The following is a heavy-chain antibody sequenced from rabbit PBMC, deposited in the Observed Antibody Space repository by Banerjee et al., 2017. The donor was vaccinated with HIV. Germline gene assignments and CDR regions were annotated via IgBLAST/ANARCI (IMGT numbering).Heavy chain of an antibody. J-gene: IGHJ4*01. Sequence: QEHLVESGGGLVQPEGSLTLTCTASGFSFSSSYYMCWVRQAPGKWLEWIACIYTGSSGTTYYASWAKGRFTISSDNAQNTVDLQMNSLTAADTATYFCARVGYPYSIVWGGDNLWGTGPLVSV. CDR1: GFSFSSSYY. CDR3: ARVGYPYSIVWGGDNL. V-gene: IGHV1S45*01. D-gene: IGHD4-1*01. CDR2: IYTGSSGTT.